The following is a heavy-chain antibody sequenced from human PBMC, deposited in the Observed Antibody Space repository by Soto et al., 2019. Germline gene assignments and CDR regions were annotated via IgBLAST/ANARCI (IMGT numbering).Heavy chain of an antibody. Sequence: PGGSLRLSCAASGFTFSSYAMSWVRQAPGKGLEWVSAISGSGGSTYYADSVKGRFTISRDNSKNTLYLQMNSLRAEDTAVYYCAKALTGKVVVAATVTLIDYWGQGTLVTVSS. CDR3: AKALTGKVVVAATVTLIDY. D-gene: IGHD2-15*01. V-gene: IGHV3-23*01. CDR1: GFTFSSYA. CDR2: ISGSGGST. J-gene: IGHJ4*02.